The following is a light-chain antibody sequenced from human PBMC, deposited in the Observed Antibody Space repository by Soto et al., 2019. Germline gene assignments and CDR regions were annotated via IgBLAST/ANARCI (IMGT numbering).Light chain of an antibody. V-gene: IGLV1-44*01. CDR1: SSNIGSNT. CDR2: SNN. CDR3: AAWDDSLKGV. J-gene: IGLJ1*01. Sequence: QSVLTQPPSASGTPGQRGTISCSGSSSNIGSNTVNWYQQLPGTAPKLLIYSNNQRPSGVPDRFSGSKSGTSASLAISGLQSEYEADYYCAAWDDSLKGVFGTGTKLTVL.